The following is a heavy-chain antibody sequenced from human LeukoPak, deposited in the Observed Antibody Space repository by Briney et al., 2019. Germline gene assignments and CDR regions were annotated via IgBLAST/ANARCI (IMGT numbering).Heavy chain of an antibody. V-gene: IGHV4-34*01. CDR2: INHSGST. J-gene: IGHJ4*02. Sequence: SETLSLTCAVYGGSFSGYYWSWIRQPPGKGLEWIGEINHSGSTNYNPSLKSRVTISVDTSKNQFSLKLSSVTAADTAVYYCARDYLGGYSYGKYFDYWGQGTLVTVSS. CDR1: GGSFSGYY. CDR3: ARDYLGGYSYGKYFDY. D-gene: IGHD5-18*01.